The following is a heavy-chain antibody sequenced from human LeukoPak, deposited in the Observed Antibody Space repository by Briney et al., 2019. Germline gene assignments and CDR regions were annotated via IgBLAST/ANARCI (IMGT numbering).Heavy chain of an antibody. CDR1: AFTFSSYW. CDR2: IKQDGSEK. CDR3: ARDNDPYFDY. V-gene: IGHV3-7*04. Sequence: PGGSLRLSCAASAFTFSSYWMSWVRQAPGKGLEWVANIKQDGSEKYYVDSVKGRFTISRDNAKQSFYLQMTSLRAEDTAVYYCARDNDPYFDYWGQGTLVTVSS. D-gene: IGHD1-1*01. J-gene: IGHJ4*02.